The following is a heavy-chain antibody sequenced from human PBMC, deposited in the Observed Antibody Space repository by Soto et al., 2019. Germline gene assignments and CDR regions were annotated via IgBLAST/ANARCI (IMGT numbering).Heavy chain of an antibody. CDR1: GDPISSRGYY. Sequence: PSETLSLTCTVSGDPISSRGYYWAWIRQTPRKGLEWIGYIYYSGGTNYNPSLKSRVTISVDTSKNQFSLKLSSVTAADTAVYYCARLLHYDFWSGYTKDYYYYMDVWGKGTTVIVSS. J-gene: IGHJ6*03. CDR2: IYYSGGT. V-gene: IGHV4-61*05. D-gene: IGHD3-3*01. CDR3: ARLLHYDFWSGYTKDYYYYMDV.